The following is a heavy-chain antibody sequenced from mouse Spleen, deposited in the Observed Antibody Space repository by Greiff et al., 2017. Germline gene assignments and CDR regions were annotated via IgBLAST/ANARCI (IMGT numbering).Heavy chain of an antibody. J-gene: IGHJ4*01. D-gene: IGHD1-1*01. V-gene: IGHV14-4*01. Sequence: VQLQQSGAELVRPGASVKLSCTASGLNIKDDYMHWVKQRPEQGLEWIGWIDPENGDTEYASKFQGKATITADTSSNTAYLQLSSLTSEDTAVYYCTITTVVGGAMDYWGQGTSVTVSS. CDR3: TITTVVGGAMDY. CDR2: IDPENGDT. CDR1: GLNIKDDY.